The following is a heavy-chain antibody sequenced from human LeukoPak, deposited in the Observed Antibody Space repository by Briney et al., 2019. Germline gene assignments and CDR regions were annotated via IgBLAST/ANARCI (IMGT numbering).Heavy chain of an antibody. CDR3: ARGPVTYYYMDV. CDR2: INPNSGGT. V-gene: IGHV1-2*06. Sequence: ASVKVSCKASGYTFTGYYMHWVRQAPGQGLEWMGRINPNSGGTNYAQKFQGRVTMTRDTSISTAYMELSRLRSDDTALYYCARGPVTYYYMDVWGKGTTVAVSS. D-gene: IGHD3/OR15-3a*01. CDR1: GYTFTGYY. J-gene: IGHJ6*03.